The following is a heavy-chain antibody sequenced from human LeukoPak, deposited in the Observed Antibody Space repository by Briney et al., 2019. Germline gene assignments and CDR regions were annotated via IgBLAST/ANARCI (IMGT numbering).Heavy chain of an antibody. CDR3: GREFRITVAGVSRRFFEN. J-gene: IGHJ4*02. CDR2: ISRCGTSS. Sequence: GGSLRLSCEASEFTFSTYWMHWVRQAPGKGLDWVSSISRCGTSSYYADSVKGRFTISRDNAKNTLYLQMSSLRAEDTSVYYCGREFRITVAGVSRRFFENLVQGALASVSS. CDR1: EFTFSTYW. V-gene: IGHV3-74*01. D-gene: IGHD6-19*01.